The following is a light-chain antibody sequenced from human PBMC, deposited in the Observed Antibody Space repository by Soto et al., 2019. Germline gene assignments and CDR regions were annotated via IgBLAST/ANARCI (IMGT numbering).Light chain of an antibody. J-gene: IGLJ1*01. V-gene: IGLV2-11*01. CDR1: SSDVGGFNY. Sequence: QSALTQPRSVSGSPGQSVTISCTGTSSDVGGFNYVSWYQQHPGKAPKLMIYDVSKRPSGVPDRFSGSKSGNTASLTISGLQAEDEADCYCCSYAGSHYVFGTGTKVTVL. CDR3: CSYAGSHYV. CDR2: DVS.